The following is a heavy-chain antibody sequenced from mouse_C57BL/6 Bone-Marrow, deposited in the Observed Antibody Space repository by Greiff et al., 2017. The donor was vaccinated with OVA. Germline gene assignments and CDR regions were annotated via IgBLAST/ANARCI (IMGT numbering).Heavy chain of an antibody. D-gene: IGHD2-1*01. CDR2: INPNNGGT. CDR3: ARRDGTWCFDV. Sequence: VQLQQSGPELVKPGASVKISCKASGYTFTDYYMNWVKQSHGKSLEWIGDINPNNGGTSYNQKFKGKATLTVDKSSSTAYMELSSLTSEDSAVYYCARRDGTWCFDVWGTGTTVTVSS. J-gene: IGHJ1*03. CDR1: GYTFTDYY. V-gene: IGHV1-26*01.